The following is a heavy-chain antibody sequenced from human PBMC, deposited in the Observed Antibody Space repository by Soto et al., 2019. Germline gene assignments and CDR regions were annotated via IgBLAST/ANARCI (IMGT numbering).Heavy chain of an antibody. CDR1: GFTFSSYA. D-gene: IGHD3-3*01. Sequence: EVQLVESGGGLVQPGGSLRLSCSASGFTFSSYAMHWVRQAPGKGLEYVSAISSNGGSTYYADSVKGRFTISRDNSKNTLYLQMSSLRAEDTAVYYCVKGPEQTDFWSGYFWFDPWGQGTLVTVSS. J-gene: IGHJ5*02. CDR3: VKGPEQTDFWSGYFWFDP. CDR2: ISSNGGST. V-gene: IGHV3-64D*06.